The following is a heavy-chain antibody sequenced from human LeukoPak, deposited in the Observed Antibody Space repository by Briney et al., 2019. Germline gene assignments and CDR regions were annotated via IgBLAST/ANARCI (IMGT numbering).Heavy chain of an antibody. CDR3: ARGAWHYGDYVPGYYFDY. CDR1: GFTFSSYS. Sequence: GGSLRLSCAASGFTFSSYSMNWVRQAPGKGLEWVSSISSSSSYIYYADSVKGRFTISRDNAKNSLYLQMNSLRAEDTAVYYCARGAWHYGDYVPGYYFDYWGQGTLVTVSS. V-gene: IGHV3-21*01. D-gene: IGHD4-17*01. J-gene: IGHJ4*02. CDR2: ISSSSSYI.